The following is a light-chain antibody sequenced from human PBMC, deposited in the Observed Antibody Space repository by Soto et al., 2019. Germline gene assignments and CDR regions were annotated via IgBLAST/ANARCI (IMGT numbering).Light chain of an antibody. CDR3: QQADTYPLT. CDR2: GAS. Sequence: DIQMTQSPSSVSASVGDRVTITCRASQGVSSWLAWYQQKPGRAPKLLIYGASTLQSGVPSRFSGSGSGTDFSLTITTLQPEDSATYYCQQADTYPLTFGGGNKVEIE. CDR1: QGVSSW. V-gene: IGKV1-12*01. J-gene: IGKJ4*01.